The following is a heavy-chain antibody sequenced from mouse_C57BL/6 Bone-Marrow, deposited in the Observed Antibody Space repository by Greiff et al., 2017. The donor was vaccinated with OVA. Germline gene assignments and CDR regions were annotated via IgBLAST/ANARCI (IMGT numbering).Heavy chain of an antibody. J-gene: IGHJ2*01. D-gene: IGHD6-1*01. CDR3: ARSNRQLYLLDY. CDR1: GYTFTSYW. CDR2: IDPSDSYT. Sequence: VQLQQSGAELVMPGASVKLSCKASGYTFTSYWMHWVKQRPGQGLEWIGDIDPSDSYTNYNQKFKGKSTLTVDKSSSTAYMQLSSLTSEDSAVYYCARSNRQLYLLDYWGQGTTLTVSS. V-gene: IGHV1-69*01.